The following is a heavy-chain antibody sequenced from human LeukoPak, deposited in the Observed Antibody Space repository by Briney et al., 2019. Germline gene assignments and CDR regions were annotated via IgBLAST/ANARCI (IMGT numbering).Heavy chain of an antibody. CDR1: GFTFEDFG. J-gene: IGHJ6*02. V-gene: IGHV3-20*04. CDR3: ARRSGDYYMDV. D-gene: IGHD2-15*01. CDR2: INYNSGST. Sequence: GGSLRLSCAASGFTFEDFGMSWVRQAPGKGLEWVSHINYNSGSTGYADSVKGRFTISRDNAKNSLYLQMDSLRAEDTALYYRARRSGDYYMDVWGQGTTVTVSS.